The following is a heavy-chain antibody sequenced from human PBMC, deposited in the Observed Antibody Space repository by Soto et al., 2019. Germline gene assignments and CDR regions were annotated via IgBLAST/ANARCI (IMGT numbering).Heavy chain of an antibody. CDR2: ISSSSSYI. V-gene: IGHV3-21*01. J-gene: IGHJ6*03. CDR1: GFTFSSYS. D-gene: IGHD6-13*01. CDR3: ARTLSSSWYYYYYMDV. Sequence: EVQLVESGGGLVKPGGSLRLSCAATGFTFSSYSMNWVRQAPGKGLEWVSSISSSSSYIYYADSVKGRFTISRDNAKNSLYLQMNSLRAEDTAVYYCARTLSSSWYYYYYMDVWGEGTTVTVSS.